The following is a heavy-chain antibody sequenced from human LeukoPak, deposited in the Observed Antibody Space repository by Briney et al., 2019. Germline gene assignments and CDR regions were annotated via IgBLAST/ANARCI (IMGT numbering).Heavy chain of an antibody. CDR1: GFTFSSYS. V-gene: IGHV3-48*01. CDR3: ARLFDASGMDY. D-gene: IGHD6-13*01. Sequence: GGSLRLSCAASGFTFSSYSMNWVRQAPGKGLEWVSYISSSSSTIYYADSVKGRFTISRDNAKNSLYLQMNSLRAEDSAVYYCARLFDASGMDYWGQGTLVTVSS. CDR2: ISSSSSTI. J-gene: IGHJ4*02.